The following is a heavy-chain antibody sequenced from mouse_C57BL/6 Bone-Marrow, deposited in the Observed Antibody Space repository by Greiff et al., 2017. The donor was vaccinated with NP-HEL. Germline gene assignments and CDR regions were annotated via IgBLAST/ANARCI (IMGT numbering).Heavy chain of an antibody. CDR3: ARRGGSPWYFDV. CDR2: ISNGGGST. D-gene: IGHD1-1*01. J-gene: IGHJ1*03. V-gene: IGHV5-12*01. Sequence: EVQLVESGGGLVQPGGSLKLSCAASGFTFSDYYMYWVRQTPEKRLEWVAYISNGGGSTYYPDTVKGRFTISRDNAKNTLYLQMSRLKSEDTAMYYCARRGGSPWYFDVWGTGTTVTVSS. CDR1: GFTFSDYY.